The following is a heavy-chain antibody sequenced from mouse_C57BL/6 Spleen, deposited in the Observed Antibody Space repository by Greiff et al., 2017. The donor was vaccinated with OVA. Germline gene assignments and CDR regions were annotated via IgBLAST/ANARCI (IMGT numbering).Heavy chain of an antibody. CDR2: IYPGCGST. J-gene: IGHJ4*01. CDR3: ASGGSSYVGAMDY. V-gene: IGHV1-55*01. D-gene: IGHD1-1*01. CDR1: GYTFTSYW. Sequence: QVQLQQPGAELVKPGDSVKMSCKASGYTFTSYWITWVQQRPGKGLEWIGDIYPGCGSTNYNEKFKGKATLTVDTSSSTAYMQLSSLTSEDSAVYYCASGGSSYVGAMDYWGQGTSVTVSS.